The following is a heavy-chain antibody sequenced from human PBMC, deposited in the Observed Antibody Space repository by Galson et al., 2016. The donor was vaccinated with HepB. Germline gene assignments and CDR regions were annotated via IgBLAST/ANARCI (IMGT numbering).Heavy chain of an antibody. Sequence: ETLSLTCSVSGGSISRSSDYWGWIRQPPGKGLEWIGSIFYSGITYYNPSLTSRVTISLDTSKNQVSLRLSSVTAADTAVYYCARDLTMVTTGWFDPRGQGTLVTVSS. CDR3: ARDLTMVTTGWFDP. D-gene: IGHD5-18*01. J-gene: IGHJ5*02. CDR1: GGSISRSSDY. CDR2: IFYSGIT. V-gene: IGHV4-39*07.